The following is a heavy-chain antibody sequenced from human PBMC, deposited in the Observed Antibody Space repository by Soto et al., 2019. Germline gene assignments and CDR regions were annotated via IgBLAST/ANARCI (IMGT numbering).Heavy chain of an antibody. Sequence: SETLSLTCTVSGGSISSGDYYWSWIRQHPGKGLEWIGYIYYSGSTNYNPSLKSRVTISVDTSKNQFSLKLSSVIAADTAVYYCASSGDSFFDYWGQGTLVTVSS. CDR3: ASSGDSFFDY. CDR2: IYYSGST. D-gene: IGHD2-21*01. V-gene: IGHV4-61*08. J-gene: IGHJ4*02. CDR1: GGSISSGDYY.